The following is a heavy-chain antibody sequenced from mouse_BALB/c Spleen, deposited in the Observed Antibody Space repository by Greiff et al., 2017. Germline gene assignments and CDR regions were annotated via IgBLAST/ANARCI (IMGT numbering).Heavy chain of an antibody. Sequence: EADGGLVQPKGSLKLSCAASGFTFNTYAMNWVRQAPGKGLEWVARIRSKSNNYATYYADSVKDRFTISRDDSQSMLYLQMNNLKTEDTAMYYCVREKYGNYVAFAYWGQGTLVTVSA. J-gene: IGHJ3*01. CDR1: GFTFNTYA. CDR3: VREKYGNYVAFAY. CDR2: IRSKSNNYAT. V-gene: IGHV10-1*02. D-gene: IGHD2-10*02.